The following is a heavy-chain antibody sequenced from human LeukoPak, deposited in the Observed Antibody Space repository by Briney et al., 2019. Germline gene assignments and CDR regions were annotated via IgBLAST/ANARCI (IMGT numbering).Heavy chain of an antibody. CDR2: IYYSGST. Sequence: PSQTLSLTCTVSGGSISSGDYYWSWIRQPPGKGLEWIGYIYYSGSTYYNPSLKSRVTISVDTSKNQFSLKLSSVTAADTAVYYCASPRARGGSYPFDSWGPGNLGTVSS. CDR3: ASPRARGGSYPFDS. J-gene: IGHJ4*02. V-gene: IGHV4-30-4*08. CDR1: GGSISSGDYY. D-gene: IGHD1-26*01.